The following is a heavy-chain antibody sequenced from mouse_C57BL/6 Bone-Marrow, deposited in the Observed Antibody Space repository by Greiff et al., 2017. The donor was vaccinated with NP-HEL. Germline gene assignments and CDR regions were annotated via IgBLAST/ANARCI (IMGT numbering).Heavy chain of an antibody. V-gene: IGHV14-4*01. Sequence: EVQLQQSGAELVRPGASVKLSCTASGFNIKDDYMHWVKQRPEQGLEWIGWIDPENGDTEYASKFQGKATITADTSSNTAYLQLSSLTSADTAVYYCTTLYYSRSSYPDYWGQGTTLTVSS. CDR2: IDPENGDT. J-gene: IGHJ2*01. CDR1: GFNIKDDY. D-gene: IGHD1-1*01. CDR3: TTLYYSRSSYPDY.